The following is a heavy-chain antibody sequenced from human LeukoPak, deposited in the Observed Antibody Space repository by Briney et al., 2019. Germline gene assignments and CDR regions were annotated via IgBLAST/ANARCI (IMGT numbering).Heavy chain of an antibody. J-gene: IGHJ4*02. V-gene: IGHV3-7*01. D-gene: IGHD5-12*01. CDR1: GFTFSHYW. CDR2: INQDGSEE. Sequence: GGSLRLSCAASGFTFSHYWMTWVRQAPGKGLEWVAQINQDGSEEYYMDSVKARFTISRDNTKNSVFLQMNSLRAEDTAVYYCVRDGGVSGYDLLDYWGQGTLVTVSS. CDR3: VRDGGVSGYDLLDY.